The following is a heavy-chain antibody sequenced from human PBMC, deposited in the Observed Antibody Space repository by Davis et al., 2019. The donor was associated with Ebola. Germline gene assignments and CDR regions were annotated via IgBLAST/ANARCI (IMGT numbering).Heavy chain of an antibody. CDR3: ARARYPPYSSSCYYFDY. D-gene: IGHD6-13*01. V-gene: IGHV1-18*01. Sequence: ASVKVSCKASGYTFTSYGISWVRQAPGQGLEWMGWISAYNGNTNYAQKLQGRVTMTTDTSTSTAYMELRSLRSDDTAVYYYARARYPPYSSSCYYFDYWGQGTLVTVSS. J-gene: IGHJ4*02. CDR2: ISAYNGNT. CDR1: GYTFTSYG.